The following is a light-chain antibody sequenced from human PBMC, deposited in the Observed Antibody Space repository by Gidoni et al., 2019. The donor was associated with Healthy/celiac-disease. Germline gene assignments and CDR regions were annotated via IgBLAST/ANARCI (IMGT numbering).Light chain of an antibody. CDR1: QSISSY. CDR2: AAS. CDR3: QQSYSTPCT. J-gene: IGKJ3*01. V-gene: IGKV1-39*01. Sequence: IQMTQSPSSLSASVGDRVTITCRASQSISSYLNWYQQKPGKAPKLQIYAASSLQSGVPSRFSGSGSGTDFTLTISSLQPEDFATDYCQQSYSTPCTFGPGTKVDIK.